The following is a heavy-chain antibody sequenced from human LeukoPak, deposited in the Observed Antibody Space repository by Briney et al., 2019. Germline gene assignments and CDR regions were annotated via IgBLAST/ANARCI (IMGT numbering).Heavy chain of an antibody. CDR2: IYTSGST. J-gene: IGHJ4*02. Sequence: SETLSLTCTVSGGSISSYYWSWIRQPAGKGLEWIGRIYTSGSTNYNPSLKSRVTMSVDTSKNQFSLKLSSVTAADTAVYYCARAVSYYDILTGYHPYVGYFDYWGQGTLVTVSS. CDR3: ARAVSYYDILTGYHPYVGYFDY. CDR1: GGSISSYY. D-gene: IGHD3-9*01. V-gene: IGHV4-4*07.